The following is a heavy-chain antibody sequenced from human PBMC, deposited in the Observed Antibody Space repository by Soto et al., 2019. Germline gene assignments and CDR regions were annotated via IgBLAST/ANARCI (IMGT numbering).Heavy chain of an antibody. Sequence: EVQLLESGGGLVQPGGSLRLSCAASGFTFSSYAMSWVRQAPGKGLEWVSAISGSGGSTYYADSVKGRFTISRDNSKNTLYLQMNSLRAEDTAVYYCAKEIGYSGSYFEPNYFDYWGQGTLVTVSS. J-gene: IGHJ4*02. CDR1: GFTFSSYA. CDR3: AKEIGYSGSYFEPNYFDY. CDR2: ISGSGGST. D-gene: IGHD1-26*01. V-gene: IGHV3-23*01.